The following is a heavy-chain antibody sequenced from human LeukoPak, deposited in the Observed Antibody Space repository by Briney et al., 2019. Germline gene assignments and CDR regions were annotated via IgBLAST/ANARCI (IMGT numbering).Heavy chain of an antibody. D-gene: IGHD5-24*01. Sequence: SETLSLTCTVSGGSISSYYWSWIRQPPGKGLEWIGYIYYSGSTNYNPSLKSRVTISVDTSKNQFSLKLSSVTAADTAVYYCARVWDGYSFDYWGQGTLVTVSS. J-gene: IGHJ4*02. CDR3: ARVWDGYSFDY. CDR1: GGSISSYY. CDR2: IYYSGST. V-gene: IGHV4-59*01.